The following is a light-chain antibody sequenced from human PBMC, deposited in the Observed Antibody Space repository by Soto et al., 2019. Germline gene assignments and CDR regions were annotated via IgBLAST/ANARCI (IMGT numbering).Light chain of an antibody. Sequence: EILMTQYPATLSVSPGERATLSCGGSQSVSINLAWYQQKPGQAPRLLIYDTSTRATGIPARLSGSGSGKDFTLTLSRLETEDFAVYYCQQYGSSPPELTFGGGTKVDIK. V-gene: IGKV3-15*01. CDR2: DTS. CDR3: QQYGSSPPELT. CDR1: QSVSIN. J-gene: IGKJ4*01.